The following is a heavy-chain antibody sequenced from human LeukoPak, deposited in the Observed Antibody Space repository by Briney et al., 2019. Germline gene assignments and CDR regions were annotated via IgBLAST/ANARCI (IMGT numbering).Heavy chain of an antibody. J-gene: IGHJ4*02. CDR1: GFTFSSYS. D-gene: IGHD2-15*01. Sequence: PGGSLRLSCAASGFTFSSYSMNWVRQAPGKGLEWVSSISSSSSYIYYADSVKGRFTISRDNAKNSLYLRMNSLRAEDTAVYYCASLYSDYFDYWGQGTLVTVSS. CDR2: ISSSSSYI. CDR3: ASLYSDYFDY. V-gene: IGHV3-21*01.